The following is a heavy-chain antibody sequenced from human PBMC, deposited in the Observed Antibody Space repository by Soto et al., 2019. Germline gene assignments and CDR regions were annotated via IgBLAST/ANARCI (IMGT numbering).Heavy chain of an antibody. D-gene: IGHD3-22*01. J-gene: IGHJ6*02. CDR2: ISAYNGNT. CDR3: ARPRGIPTDNYCDSSGYYHYYYYGMDV. Sequence: ASVNVSCKASGYTFTSYGISWVRQAPGQGLEWMGWISAYNGNTNYAQKLQGRVTMTTDTSTSTAYMELRSLRSDDTAVYYCARPRGIPTDNYCDSSGYYHYYYYGMDVWGQGTTVTVSS. V-gene: IGHV1-18*01. CDR1: GYTFTSYG.